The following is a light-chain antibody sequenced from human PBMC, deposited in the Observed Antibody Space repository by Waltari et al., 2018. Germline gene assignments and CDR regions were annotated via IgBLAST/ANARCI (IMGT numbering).Light chain of an antibody. CDR3: QHYVRLPAT. V-gene: IGKV3-20*01. CDR1: QRVGTS. J-gene: IGKJ1*01. CDR2: GAS. Sequence: EVVLTQSPGTLSLSPGERATLACRASQRVGTSLAWYQQKPEQAPRLLIDGASRSGTGITDRCSGSGSGTNFSLTISRLEPEDFAVYYCQHYVRLPATFGQGTKVEI.